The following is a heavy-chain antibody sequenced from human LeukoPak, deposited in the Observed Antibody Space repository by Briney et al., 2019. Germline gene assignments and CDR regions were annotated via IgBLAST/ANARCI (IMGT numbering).Heavy chain of an antibody. Sequence: SETLSLTCAVYGGSFSGYYWSWIRQPPGKGQEWIGEINHSGSTNYNPSLKSRVTISVDTSKNQFSLKLSSVTAADTAVYYCARGRPDSRQQLPFSYYMDVWGKGTTVTVSS. D-gene: IGHD6-13*01. CDR2: INHSGST. J-gene: IGHJ6*03. CDR3: ARGRPDSRQQLPFSYYMDV. V-gene: IGHV4-34*01. CDR1: GGSFSGYY.